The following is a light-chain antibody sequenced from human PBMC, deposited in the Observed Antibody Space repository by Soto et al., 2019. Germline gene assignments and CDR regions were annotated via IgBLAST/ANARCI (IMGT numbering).Light chain of an antibody. CDR1: SVDINY. Sequence: ALTQPPSASGSRGQSVTISCTGTSVDINYVSWFQQHPGKAPKLIICEVTKRPSGVPDRFSGSKSGNTASLTVSGLQDDDEADYYCSSYAGRDIWVFGGGTKLTVL. CDR3: SSYAGRDIWV. J-gene: IGLJ3*02. CDR2: EVT. V-gene: IGLV2-8*01.